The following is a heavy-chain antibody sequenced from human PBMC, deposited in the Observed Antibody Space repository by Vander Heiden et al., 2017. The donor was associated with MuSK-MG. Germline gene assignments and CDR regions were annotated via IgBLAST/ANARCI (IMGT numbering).Heavy chain of an antibody. J-gene: IGHJ4*02. CDR1: GFSLSTSGVG. CDR2: IYWDDDK. V-gene: IGHV2-5*02. D-gene: IGHD3-9*01. CDR3: ANRGRTVLSKGGYDIWASVGYYFDY. Sequence: QITLKESGPTLVKPTQTLTLTCTFSGFSLSTSGVGVGWIRQPPGKALEWLALIYWDDDKRYSPSLKSRLTITKDTAKNQVVLTMTNMDPVETATYYCANRGRTVLSKGGYDIWASVGYYFDYWGQGTLVTVSS.